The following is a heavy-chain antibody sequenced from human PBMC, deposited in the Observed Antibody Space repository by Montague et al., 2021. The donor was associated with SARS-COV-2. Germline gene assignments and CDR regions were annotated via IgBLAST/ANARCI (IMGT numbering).Heavy chain of an antibody. Sequence: SETLSLTCTVSGDSIRNYFWSWIWLRQGKGLELNGNIYYYGNTHYNPSLKRRATITIATSRNQFSLQLRSVTAADTAVYFCAKEFGSGSINPAYWGQGVLVTVSS. D-gene: IGHD3-10*01. J-gene: IGHJ4*02. CDR1: GDSIRNYF. CDR3: AKEFGSGSINPAY. V-gene: IGHV4-59*01. CDR2: IYYYGNT.